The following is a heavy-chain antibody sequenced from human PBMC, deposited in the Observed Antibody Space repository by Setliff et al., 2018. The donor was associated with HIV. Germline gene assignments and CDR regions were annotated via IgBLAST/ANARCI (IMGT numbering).Heavy chain of an antibody. J-gene: IGHJ4*02. V-gene: IGHV4-39*07. CDR2: IYYSGST. Sequence: PSQTLSLTCTVSSGSISSSPHYWAWIRQPPGKGLEWIGTIYYSGSTYYNPSLKSRVTISVDTSKNQFSLKLSSVTAADTAVYYCARQRHGGAGAHDYWGQGTLVTVSS. D-gene: IGHD3-16*01. CDR1: SGSISSSPHY. CDR3: ARQRHGGAGAHDY.